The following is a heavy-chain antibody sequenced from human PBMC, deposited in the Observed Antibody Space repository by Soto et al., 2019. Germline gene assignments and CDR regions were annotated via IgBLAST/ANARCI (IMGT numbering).Heavy chain of an antibody. D-gene: IGHD5-12*01. CDR2: IIPILGIA. Sequence: ASVKVSCKASGGTFSSYTISWVRQAPGQGLEWMGRIIPILGIANYAQKFQGRVTITADKSTSTAYMELSSLRSEDTAVYYCARENPGVATITPYYFDYWGQGTLVTVSS. J-gene: IGHJ4*02. CDR3: ARENPGVATITPYYFDY. V-gene: IGHV1-69*04. CDR1: GGTFSSYT.